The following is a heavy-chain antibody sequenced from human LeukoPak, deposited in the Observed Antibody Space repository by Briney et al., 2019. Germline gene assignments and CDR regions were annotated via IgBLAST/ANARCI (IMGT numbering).Heavy chain of an antibody. D-gene: IGHD3-10*01. CDR2: AYYRSKWYI. J-gene: IGHJ4*02. CDR1: GDSVSGSPAV. Sequence: SQTLSLTCAISGDSVSGSPAVWNWIRQSPSRGLEWLGRAYYRSKWYIDYAVSVKGRITITPDTSKNQFSLQLNSVTPEDTAVYYCARGAVRGGTNFDYWSQATLVTVSS. CDR3: ARGAVRGGTNFDY. V-gene: IGHV6-1*01.